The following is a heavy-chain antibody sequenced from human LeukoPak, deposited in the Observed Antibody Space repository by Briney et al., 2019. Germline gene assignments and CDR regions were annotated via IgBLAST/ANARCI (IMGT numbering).Heavy chain of an antibody. J-gene: IGHJ5*02. CDR2: IYYSGST. D-gene: IGHD3-10*01. CDR3: AREYRGYGSGSLGP. CDR1: GGSISSSSYY. V-gene: IGHV4-39*07. Sequence: SETLSLTCTVSGGSISSSSYYWGWIRQPPGKGLEWIGSIYYSGSTYYNPSLKSRVTISVDTSKNQFSLKLSSVTAADTAVYYCAREYRGYGSGSLGPWGQGTLVTVSS.